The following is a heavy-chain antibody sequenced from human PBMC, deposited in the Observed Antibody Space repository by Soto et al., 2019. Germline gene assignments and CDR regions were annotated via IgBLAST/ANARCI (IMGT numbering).Heavy chain of an antibody. D-gene: IGHD3-16*01. CDR1: GFTFSSYA. CDR3: ARDSVIMITFGGVGPLDY. J-gene: IGHJ4*02. Sequence: QVQLVESGGGVVQPGRSLRLSCAASGFTFSSYAMHWVRQAPGKGLEWVAVISYDGNNKYYAESVKGRFTNSRDNSKNTLYLQMNSLRAEDTAVYYCARDSVIMITFGGVGPLDYWGQGTLVTVSS. CDR2: ISYDGNNK. V-gene: IGHV3-30-3*01.